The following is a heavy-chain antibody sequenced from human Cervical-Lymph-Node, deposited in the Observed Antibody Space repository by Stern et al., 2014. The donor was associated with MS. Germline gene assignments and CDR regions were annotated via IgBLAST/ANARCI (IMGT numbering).Heavy chain of an antibody. CDR1: GFPFSRYC. D-gene: IGHD2-8*01. Sequence: VQLVESGGAVVQPGRSLRLSCAASGFPFSRYCMHWVRQAPGKGLEWVTVISYDGNHKYYAASVKGRFTISRDNSKNTLHLQMNSVTPDDTAIYYCARDYEDTSMLFDHWGQGTLVTVSS. J-gene: IGHJ4*02. CDR3: ARDYEDTSMLFDH. V-gene: IGHV3-30*03. CDR2: ISYDGNHK.